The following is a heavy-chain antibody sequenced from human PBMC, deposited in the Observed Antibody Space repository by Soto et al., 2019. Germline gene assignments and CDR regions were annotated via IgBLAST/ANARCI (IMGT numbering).Heavy chain of an antibody. V-gene: IGHV4-30-4*02. CDR2: IYYSGST. CDR3: ARWTYCGGDCYWLDF. D-gene: IGHD2-21*02. J-gene: IGHJ4*02. Sequence: SETLSLTCSVSGGSISSGDYYWSWIRQPPGKGLEWIGYIYYSGSTYYNPSLKSRVTISVDTSKNQFSLKLSSVTAADTAIYYCARWTYCGGDCYWLDFWGQGTLVTVAS. CDR1: GGSISSGDYY.